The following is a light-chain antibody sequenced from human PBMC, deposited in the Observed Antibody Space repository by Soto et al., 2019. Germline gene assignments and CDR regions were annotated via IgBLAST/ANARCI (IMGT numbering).Light chain of an antibody. CDR2: CAS. J-gene: IGKJ1*01. V-gene: IGKV3-15*01. CDR3: QQYNNWPPWT. Sequence: VLTQSPSTLSLSPGERATLSCRASQSITSNYLAWYQQQTGQAPRLLIYCASTRATGIPARFSGSGSGTEFTLTISSLQSEDFSVYYCQQYNNWPPWTFGQGTKVDI. CDR1: QSITSN.